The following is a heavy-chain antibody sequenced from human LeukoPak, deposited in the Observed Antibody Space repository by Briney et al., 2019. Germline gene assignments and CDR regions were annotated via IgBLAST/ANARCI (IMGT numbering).Heavy chain of an antibody. Sequence: SETLSLTCTVSGGSISSSSYYWGWIRQPPGKGLEWIGSIYYSGSTYYNPSLKSRVTISVDTSKNQFSLKLSSVTAADTAVYYCARGEVGGSDNWFDPWGQGTLVTVSS. J-gene: IGHJ5*02. CDR1: GGSISSSSYY. D-gene: IGHD3-10*01. CDR3: ARGEVGGSDNWFDP. V-gene: IGHV4-39*07. CDR2: IYYSGST.